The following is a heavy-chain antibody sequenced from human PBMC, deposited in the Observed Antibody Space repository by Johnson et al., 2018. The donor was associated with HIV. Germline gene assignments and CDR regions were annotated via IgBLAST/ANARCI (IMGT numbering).Heavy chain of an antibody. CDR1: GFTFDDYA. J-gene: IGHJ3*02. V-gene: IGHV3-9*01. CDR3: AKAQAFRGAFDI. CDR2: ISWNSGSI. D-gene: IGHD2/OR15-2a*01. Sequence: EVQLVESGGGLVQPGGSLRLSCAASGFTFDDYAMHWVRQAPGKGLEWVSGISWNSGSIGYADSVKGRFTISRDNAKNSLYLQMNSLRAEDTAVYYCAKAQAFRGAFDIWGQGTMVTVSS.